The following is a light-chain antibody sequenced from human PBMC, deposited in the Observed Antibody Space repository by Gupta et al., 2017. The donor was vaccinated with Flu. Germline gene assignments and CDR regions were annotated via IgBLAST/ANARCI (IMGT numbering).Light chain of an antibody. V-gene: IGKV1-9*01. CDR3: QQFNSYPFT. CDR2: AAS. CDR1: QGISTY. J-gene: IGKJ3*01. Sequence: DIQLTQSPSLLSASVGDRVTITCRASQGISTYLAWYQQKPGKAPNLLIYAASSLQSGVPSRFSGSGSGTEFTLTISSLQPADFATYYCQQFNSYPFTFGPGTKVDIK.